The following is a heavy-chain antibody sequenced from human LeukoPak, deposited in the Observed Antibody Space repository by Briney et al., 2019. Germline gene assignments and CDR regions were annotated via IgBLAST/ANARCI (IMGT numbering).Heavy chain of an antibody. CDR2: IDPSDSYT. J-gene: IGHJ4*02. CDR3: ARHAFGEPNQLDY. D-gene: IGHD3-10*01. Sequence: GESLQISCKGSGYTFTSYWISWVRQMPGKGLECMGRIDPSDSYTNYSPSFQGHVTISADKSISTAYLQWSSLKASDTAMYYCARHAFGEPNQLDYWGQGTLVTVSS. V-gene: IGHV5-10-1*01. CDR1: GYTFTSYW.